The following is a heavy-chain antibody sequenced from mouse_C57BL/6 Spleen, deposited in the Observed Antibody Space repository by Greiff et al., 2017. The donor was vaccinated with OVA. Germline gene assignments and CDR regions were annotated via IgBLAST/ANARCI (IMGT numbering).Heavy chain of an antibody. CDR3: ITTVGYFDV. Sequence: QVQLQQPGAELVMPGASVKLSCKASGYTFTSYWMHWVKQRPGQGLEWIGEIDPSDSYTNYNQKFKGKSTFTVDKSSSTAYMQLSSLTSEDSAVYYCITTVGYFDVWGTGTTVTVSS. CDR2: IDPSDSYT. J-gene: IGHJ1*03. CDR1: GYTFTSYW. V-gene: IGHV1-69*01. D-gene: IGHD1-1*01.